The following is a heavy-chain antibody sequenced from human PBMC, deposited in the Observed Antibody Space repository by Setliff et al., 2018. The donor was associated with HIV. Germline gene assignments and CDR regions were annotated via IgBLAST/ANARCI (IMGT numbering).Heavy chain of an antibody. Sequence: LETLSLTCTVSGGSISSYYWSWIRQPAGKGLEWIGHIYTSGSTNYSPPLKSRVTMSVDTSKNQFSLKLSSVTAADAAVYYCARDVPWGDYYYYMDVWGKGTTVTVSS. J-gene: IGHJ6*03. V-gene: IGHV4-4*07. D-gene: IGHD3-16*01. CDR1: GGSISSYY. CDR3: ARDVPWGDYYYYMDV. CDR2: IYTSGST.